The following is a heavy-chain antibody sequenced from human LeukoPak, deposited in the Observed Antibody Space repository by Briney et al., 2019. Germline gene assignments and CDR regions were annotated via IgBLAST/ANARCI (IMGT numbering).Heavy chain of an antibody. CDR3: ARDKEASVDFWSGYYPL. CDR2: IKRDGSER. V-gene: IGHV3-7*01. D-gene: IGHD3-3*01. J-gene: IGHJ4*02. CDR1: AFIFSSYW. Sequence: GGSLRLSCAASAFIFSSYWMGWVRQAPGKGLEWVANIKRDGSERYYVDSVKGRFTISRDNAQNSLYLQMNSLRDEDTGVYYCARDKEASVDFWSGYYPLWGQGTLVTVSS.